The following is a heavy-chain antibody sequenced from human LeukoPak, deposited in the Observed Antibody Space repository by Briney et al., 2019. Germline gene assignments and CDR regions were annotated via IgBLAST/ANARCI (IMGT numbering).Heavy chain of an antibody. D-gene: IGHD4-17*01. J-gene: IGHJ4*02. CDR3: ARVRSYGDYSDY. CDR2: ISAYNGNT. CDR1: GCTFTNYG. V-gene: IGHV1-18*04. Sequence: ASVKVSFKASGCTFTNYGVTWVRQAPGQGLQWMGWISAYNGNTNYAQKFQGRISMTIDTSTTTAYMELRSLRSDDTAIYYCARVRSYGDYSDYWGQGTLVTVSS.